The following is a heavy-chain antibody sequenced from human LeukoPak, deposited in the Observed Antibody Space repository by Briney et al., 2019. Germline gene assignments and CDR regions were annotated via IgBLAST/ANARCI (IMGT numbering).Heavy chain of an antibody. CDR1: GYRFTSYY. CDR2: IYPGDSNI. V-gene: IGHV5-51*01. D-gene: IGHD6-19*01. CDR3: ARLSNGWSTLYYFDY. J-gene: IGHJ4*02. Sequence: LGESLKISCKSSGYRFTSYYIVWVRQMPGKGLEWMGIIYPGDSNIRYSPSFQGQVTISADKSISTAYLQWGRLKASDTAMYYCARLSNGWSTLYYFDYWGQGTLVTVSS.